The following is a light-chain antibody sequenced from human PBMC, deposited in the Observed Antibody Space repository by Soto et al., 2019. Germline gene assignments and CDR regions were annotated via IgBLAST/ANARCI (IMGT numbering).Light chain of an antibody. J-gene: IGKJ2*01. Sequence: DIEMTQSPSTLSASVGDTVTITCRASQSIATWLAWYQQKPEKAPKLLIYKATNEQSGVPSRFSGSGSGTEFSLTISSLQPEDFAIYYCQQYNDYQYTFGQGTKLEIK. CDR1: QSIATW. CDR3: QQYNDYQYT. V-gene: IGKV1-5*03. CDR2: KAT.